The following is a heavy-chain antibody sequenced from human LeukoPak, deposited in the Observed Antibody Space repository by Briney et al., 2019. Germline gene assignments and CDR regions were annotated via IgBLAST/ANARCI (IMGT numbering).Heavy chain of an antibody. CDR2: IKQDGSEK. CDR1: GFTVSSYW. J-gene: IGHJ4*02. CDR3: AREVTVTTDY. V-gene: IGHV3-7*01. D-gene: IGHD4-17*01. Sequence: GGSLRLSCAASGFTVSSYWMSWVRQAPGKGLEWVANIKQDGSEKYYVDAVKGRFTISRDNAKNSLYLQMNSLRAEDTAVYYCAREVTVTTDYWGQGTLVTVSS.